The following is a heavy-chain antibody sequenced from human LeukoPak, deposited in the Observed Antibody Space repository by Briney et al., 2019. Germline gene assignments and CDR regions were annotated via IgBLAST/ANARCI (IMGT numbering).Heavy chain of an antibody. Sequence: RGSLRLSCAASGFTFDDYGMSWVRQAPGKGLEWVSGINWNGGSTGYADSVKGRFTISRDNAKNSLYLQMNSLRAEDTALYYCARDKEVGATTAVDIWGQGTMVTVSS. J-gene: IGHJ3*02. D-gene: IGHD1-26*01. CDR1: GFTFDDYG. CDR3: ARDKEVGATTAVDI. V-gene: IGHV3-20*04. CDR2: INWNGGST.